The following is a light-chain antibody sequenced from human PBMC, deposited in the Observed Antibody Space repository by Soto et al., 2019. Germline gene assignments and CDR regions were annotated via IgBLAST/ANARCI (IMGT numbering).Light chain of an antibody. V-gene: IGKV3-20*01. CDR2: GAS. CDR3: QQFGGSLTWT. J-gene: IGKJ1*01. Sequence: EVVLTQSPGSLSLSPGERATLSCRASQSVISSYLAWYPQKPGQAPRLLIYGASSRATGIPDRFSGSGSGTDFTLTISRLEPEDCAVYYCQQFGGSLTWTFGQGTKVDIK. CDR1: QSVISSY.